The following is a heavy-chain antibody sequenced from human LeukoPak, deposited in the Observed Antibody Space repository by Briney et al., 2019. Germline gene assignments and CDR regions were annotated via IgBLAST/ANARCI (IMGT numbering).Heavy chain of an antibody. J-gene: IGHJ5*02. D-gene: IGHD2-8*01. CDR1: GFTFTSYG. CDR3: ARDNGEWRLNWFDH. Sequence: GGYLRLSCAASGFTFTSYGMHWVRQAPGKGLDWVALIWDDGNNKYYADSVKGRFTISRDNSKNTLYLQMNSLRAEDTAVYYCARDNGEWRLNWFDHWGQGTLVTVSS. V-gene: IGHV3-33*01. CDR2: IWDDGNNK.